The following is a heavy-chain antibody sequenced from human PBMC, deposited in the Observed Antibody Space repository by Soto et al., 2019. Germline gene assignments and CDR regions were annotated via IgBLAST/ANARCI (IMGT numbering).Heavy chain of an antibody. CDR1: GFTFSSYS. V-gene: IGHV3-23*01. CDR3: AKGDSRAYNWLDP. Sequence: EVQLLESGGGLVQPGGSLRLSCAASGFTFSSYSMSWVRQAPGTGLEWVSAISGSGGSTYYAYSVKGRFTISRYDSKNSLYRQMNCRRADETAVYYCAKGDSRAYNWLDPWGQGTLVTVSS. CDR2: ISGSGGST. J-gene: IGHJ5*02. D-gene: IGHD4-4*01.